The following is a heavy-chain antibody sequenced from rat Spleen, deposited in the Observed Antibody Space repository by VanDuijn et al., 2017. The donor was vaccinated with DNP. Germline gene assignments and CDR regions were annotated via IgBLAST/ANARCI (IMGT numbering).Heavy chain of an antibody. CDR1: GFTFSDYA. J-gene: IGHJ2*01. D-gene: IGHD1-7*01. CDR3: AREITGMTLDY. Sequence: EVQLVESGGGLVQPGNSLKLSCAASGFTFSDYAMAWVRQAPTKGLEWVASISAAGTNTYYRDSVKGRFTISRDTAKSTLYLQMDSLRSEDTATYFCAREITGMTLDYWGQGVMVTVSS. CDR2: ISAAGTNT. V-gene: IGHV5S23*01.